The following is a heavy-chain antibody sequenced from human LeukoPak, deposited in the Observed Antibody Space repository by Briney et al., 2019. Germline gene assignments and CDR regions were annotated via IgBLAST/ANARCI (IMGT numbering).Heavy chain of an antibody. CDR2: IYYSGST. J-gene: IGHJ3*02. CDR3: ARGGHYYAGAFHI. Sequence: SETLCLACTVSGGSISSYYWSRIRQPPGKGLEWIGYIYYSGSTNYNPSLKSRVTISVDTSKNQFSLKLSSVTAADTAVYYCARGGHYYAGAFHIWGQGTMVTVSS. CDR1: GGSISSYY. V-gene: IGHV4-59*01. D-gene: IGHD3-10*01.